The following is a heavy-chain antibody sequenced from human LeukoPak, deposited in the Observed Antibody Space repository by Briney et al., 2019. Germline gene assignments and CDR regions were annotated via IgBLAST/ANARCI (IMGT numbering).Heavy chain of an antibody. J-gene: IGHJ6*02. CDR1: GGTFISYA. Sequence: SVKVSCKASGGTFISYAISWVRQAPGQGLEWMGGIIPIVGTANYAQKFQGRVTITADESTSTAYMELSSLRSEDTAVYYCARDPSLSIAVAGTYYYYGMDVWGQGTTVTVSS. D-gene: IGHD6-19*01. V-gene: IGHV1-69*13. CDR2: IIPIVGTA. CDR3: ARDPSLSIAVAGTYYYYGMDV.